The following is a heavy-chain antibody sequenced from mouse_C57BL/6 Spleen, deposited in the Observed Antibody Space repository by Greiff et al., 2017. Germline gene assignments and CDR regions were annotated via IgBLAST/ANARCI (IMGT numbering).Heavy chain of an antibody. CDR3: ARANWDMDY. CDR1: GYAFSSSW. D-gene: IGHD4-1*01. CDR2: IYPGDGDT. Sequence: QVQLKESGPELVKPGASVKISCKASGYAFSSSWMNWVKQRPGKGLEWIGRIYPGDGDTNYNGKFKGKATLTADKSSSTAYMQLSSLTSEDYAVYCCARANWDMDYWGQGTTLTVSS. V-gene: IGHV1-82*01. J-gene: IGHJ2*01.